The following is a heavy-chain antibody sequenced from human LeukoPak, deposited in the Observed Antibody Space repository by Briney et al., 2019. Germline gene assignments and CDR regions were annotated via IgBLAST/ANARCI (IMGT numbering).Heavy chain of an antibody. CDR2: INHRGST. D-gene: IGHD6-13*01. V-gene: IGHV4-34*01. Sequence: SETLSLTCAVYGGSFSSYYWSWIRQSPGRGLEWIGEINHRGSTYYNPSLKSRVTISEDTSKNQFSLKLRSVTAADAAVYYCARGVRIADYWGQGTLVTVSS. CDR3: ARGVRIADY. J-gene: IGHJ4*02. CDR1: GGSFSSYY.